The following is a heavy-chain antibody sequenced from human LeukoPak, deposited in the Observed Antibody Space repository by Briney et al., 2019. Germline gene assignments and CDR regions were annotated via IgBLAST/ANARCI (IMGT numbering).Heavy chain of an antibody. J-gene: IGHJ3*02. CDR1: GGSFSGYY. V-gene: IGHV4-34*01. D-gene: IGHD5-12*01. CDR3: ARGQRGYSGHGHAFDI. CDR2: INHSGST. Sequence: YPSETLSLTCAVYGGSFSGYYWSWIRQPPGKGLEWIGEINHSGSTNYNPSLKSRVTISVDTSKNQFSLKLSSVTAADTAVYYCARGQRGYSGHGHAFDIWGQGTMVTVSS.